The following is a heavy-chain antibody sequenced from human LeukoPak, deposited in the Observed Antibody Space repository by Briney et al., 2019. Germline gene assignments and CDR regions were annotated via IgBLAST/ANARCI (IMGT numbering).Heavy chain of an antibody. D-gene: IGHD6-19*01. CDR2: ISYDGTNK. CDR3: ASGSVYREITVAADY. V-gene: IGHV3-30*04. Sequence: GGSLRLSCAASGFIFSSYAMHWVRQTPGKGLEWVAIISYDGTNKYYADSVKGRFTISRDNSKNTLHVQMNSLRVEDTAVYYCASGSVYREITVAADYWGQGTLVTVSS. CDR1: GFIFSSYA. J-gene: IGHJ4*02.